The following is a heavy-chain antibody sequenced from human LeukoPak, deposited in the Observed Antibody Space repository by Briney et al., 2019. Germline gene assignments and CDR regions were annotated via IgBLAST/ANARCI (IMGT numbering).Heavy chain of an antibody. CDR3: ARISRYGLDY. V-gene: IGHV3-33*08. CDR1: GFTFSSYG. Sequence: GGSLRLSCAASGFTFSSYGMHWVRQAPGKGLEWVAIIWYDGSNKDYADSVKGRFTISRGNSKNTLYLQMNSLRPEDTAVYYCARISRYGLDYWGQGTLVTVSS. J-gene: IGHJ4*02. CDR2: IWYDGSNK. D-gene: IGHD3-16*01.